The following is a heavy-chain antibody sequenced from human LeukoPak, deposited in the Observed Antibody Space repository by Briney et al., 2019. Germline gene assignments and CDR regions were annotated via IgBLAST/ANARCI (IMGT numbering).Heavy chain of an antibody. CDR3: ARFELPYYDSSGYYLGDY. Sequence: SETLSLTCTASGVSISSGGYYWGWARQHPGKGLEWIGYIYYSGSTYYNPSLKSRFTISVDTSKNQFSLKLSSVTAADTAVYYCARFELPYYDSSGYYLGDYWGQGTLVTVSS. CDR1: GVSISSGGYY. J-gene: IGHJ4*02. CDR2: IYYSGST. V-gene: IGHV4-31*03. D-gene: IGHD3-22*01.